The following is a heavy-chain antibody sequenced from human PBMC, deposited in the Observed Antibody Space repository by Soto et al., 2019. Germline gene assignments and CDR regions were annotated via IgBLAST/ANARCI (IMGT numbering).Heavy chain of an antibody. J-gene: IGHJ4*02. Sequence: HPGGSLRLSCAASGFTVSSNYMSWVRQAPGKGLEWVSVIYSGGSTYYADSVKGRFTISRDNSKNTLYLQMNSLRAEDTAVYYCARDSGYDWGFDYWGQGTLVTVSS. V-gene: IGHV3-66*01. CDR3: ARDSGYDWGFDY. CDR1: GFTVSSNY. CDR2: IYSGGST. D-gene: IGHD5-12*01.